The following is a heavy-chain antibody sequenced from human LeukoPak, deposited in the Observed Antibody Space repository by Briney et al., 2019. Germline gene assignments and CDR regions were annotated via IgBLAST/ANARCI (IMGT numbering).Heavy chain of an antibody. CDR1: GGSISSYY. V-gene: IGHV4-59*08. Sequence: PSETLSLTCTVSGGSISSYYWSWIRQPPGKGLEWIGYIYYSGSTNYNPSLKSRVTISVDTSRNQLSLKLKSVTAADTAIYYCARADESLVYGMDVWGQGTTVIVSS. CDR2: IYYSGST. CDR3: ARADESLVYGMDV. J-gene: IGHJ6*02.